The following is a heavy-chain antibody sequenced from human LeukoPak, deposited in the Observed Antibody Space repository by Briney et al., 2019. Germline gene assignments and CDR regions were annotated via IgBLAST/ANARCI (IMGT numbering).Heavy chain of an antibody. D-gene: IGHD5-24*01. Sequence: GGSLRLSCAASGFTFSSYAMHWVRQAPGKGLELLAVISYDGSNKYYADSVKGRFTSSRDNSKNTLYLQMNSLRGEDTAVYHCARDREMATMDYYGMDVWGQGTPVTVSS. J-gene: IGHJ6*02. CDR3: ARDREMATMDYYGMDV. CDR1: GFTFSSYA. CDR2: ISYDGSNK. V-gene: IGHV3-30-3*01.